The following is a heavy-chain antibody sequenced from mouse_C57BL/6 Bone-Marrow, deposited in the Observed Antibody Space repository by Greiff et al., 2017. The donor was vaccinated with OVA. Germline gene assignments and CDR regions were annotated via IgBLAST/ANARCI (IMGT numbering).Heavy chain of an antibody. V-gene: IGHV3-6*01. CDR1: GYSITSGYY. CDR3: ARDEGVYGNYDWYFDV. CDR2: ISYDGSN. Sequence: VQLQQSGPGLVKPSQSLSLTCSVTGYSITSGYYWNWIRQFPGNKLEWMGYISYDGSNNYNPSLKNRISITRDTSKNQFFLKLNSVTTEDTATYYCARDEGVYGNYDWYFDVWGTGTTVTVSS. J-gene: IGHJ1*03. D-gene: IGHD2-1*01.